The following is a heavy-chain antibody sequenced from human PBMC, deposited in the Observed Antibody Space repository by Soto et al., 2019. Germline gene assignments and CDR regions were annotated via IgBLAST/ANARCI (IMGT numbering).Heavy chain of an antibody. Sequence: GGSLRLSCVVSGVSFSDYSMNWVRQAPGKGLEWVSLITGNSEYKYYAGSVKGRFTVSRDNAKNSLYLQMNSLTVEDTAVYYCARSGELLQTFDSWGQGTLVTVST. CDR2: ITGNSEYK. D-gene: IGHD1-26*01. V-gene: IGHV3-21*06. CDR3: ARSGELLQTFDS. J-gene: IGHJ4*02. CDR1: GVSFSDYS.